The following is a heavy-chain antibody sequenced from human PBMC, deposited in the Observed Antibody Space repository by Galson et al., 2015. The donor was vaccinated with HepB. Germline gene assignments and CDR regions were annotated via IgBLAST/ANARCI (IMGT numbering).Heavy chain of an antibody. D-gene: IGHD3-22*01. CDR3: ARDGVRDYDSSGYYHYWYFDL. CDR1: EFSFSYYE. V-gene: IGHV3-48*03. J-gene: IGHJ2*01. Sequence: SLRLSCAASEFSFSYYEMNWVRQAPGKGLEWVSYISDTGRTTNYADSVKGRFTTSRDNVKNLLYLQMNSLGAEDTAFYYCARDGVRDYDSSGYYHYWYFDLWGRGTLVTVSS. CDR2: ISDTGRTT.